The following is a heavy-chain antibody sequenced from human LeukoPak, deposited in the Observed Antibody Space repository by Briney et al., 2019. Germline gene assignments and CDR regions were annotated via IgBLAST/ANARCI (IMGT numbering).Heavy chain of an antibody. J-gene: IGHJ4*02. CDR1: GFTVSDNS. CDR2: ILSGGNT. Sequence: GGSLRLSCAASGFTVSDNSMTWVRQAPGKGPEWVSVILSGGNTYYGDSVKGRFTISRDNSKSTLFLQMNSLRAEDTAVYYCARHKGNGWFYDYWGQGTLVTVSS. CDR3: ARHKGNGWFYDY. D-gene: IGHD3-10*01. V-gene: IGHV3-53*01.